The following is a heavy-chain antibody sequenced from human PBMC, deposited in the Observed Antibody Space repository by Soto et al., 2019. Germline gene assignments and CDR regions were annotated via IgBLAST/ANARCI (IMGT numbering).Heavy chain of an antibody. CDR3: AKKRSYDSSGYYYDY. J-gene: IGHJ4*02. D-gene: IGHD3-22*01. V-gene: IGHV3-23*01. CDR2: ISGSGSST. CDR1: GFTFSSYA. Sequence: GGSLRLSCAASGFTFSSYAMSWVRQAPGKGLEWVSAISGSGSSTYYADSVKGRFTISRDNSKNTLYLQMNSLRAEDTAVYYCAKKRSYDSSGYYYDYWGQGTLVTVSS.